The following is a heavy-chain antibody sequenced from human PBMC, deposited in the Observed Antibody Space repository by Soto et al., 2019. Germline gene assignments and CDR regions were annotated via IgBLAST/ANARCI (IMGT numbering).Heavy chain of an antibody. CDR3: AKTRGTGWYVAY. J-gene: IGHJ4*02. CDR2: ISGGGTTT. CDR1: GFTFSNYA. Sequence: EVRLLESGGRLVQPGGSLRLSCAASGFTFSNYAMSWVRQAPGKGLEWVSSISGGGTTTYFADSVKGRFTISRDSSKDTLFLHMNSLRAEDTALYYCAKTRGTGWYVAYWGQGTLVTVSS. V-gene: IGHV3-23*01. D-gene: IGHD1-20*01.